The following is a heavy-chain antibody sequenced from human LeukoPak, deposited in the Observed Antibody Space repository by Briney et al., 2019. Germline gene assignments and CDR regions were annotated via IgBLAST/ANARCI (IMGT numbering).Heavy chain of an antibody. V-gene: IGHV4-61*02. CDR1: GGSISSGSYY. Sequence: SETLSLTCTVSGGSISSGSYYWSWIRQPAGKGLEWIGRIYTSGSTNYNPSLKSRVTISVDTSKNQFSLKLSSVTAADTAVYYCAREAGWFDPWAREPWSPSPQ. J-gene: IGHJ5*02. CDR2: IYTSGST. CDR3: AREAGWFDP.